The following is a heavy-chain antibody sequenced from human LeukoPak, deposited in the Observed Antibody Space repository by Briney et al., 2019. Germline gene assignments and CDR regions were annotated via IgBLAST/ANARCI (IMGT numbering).Heavy chain of an antibody. CDR1: GYTFTRYG. CDR3: TRDAGTTMRAFDI. CDR2: ISAYNGNT. D-gene: IGHD1-7*01. V-gene: IGHV1-18*01. Sequence: ASVKVSCKASGYTFTRYGISWVRQTPGQGLEWMGWISAYNGNTNYAQKLQGRVNMTTDTSTSTAYRELRSLRSDDTAVYYCTRDAGTTMRAFDIWGQGTMVTVSS. J-gene: IGHJ3*02.